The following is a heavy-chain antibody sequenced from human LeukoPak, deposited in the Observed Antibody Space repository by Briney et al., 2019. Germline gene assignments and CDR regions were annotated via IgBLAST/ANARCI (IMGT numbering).Heavy chain of an antibody. J-gene: IGHJ1*01. CDR2: IYSGGST. CDR3: ARAPPAPTTVTTPGYFQH. D-gene: IGHD4-17*01. CDR1: GFTVSSNY. Sequence: EAGGSLRLSCAASGFTVSSNYMGWVRQAPGKGLEWVSVIYSGGSTYYADSVKGRFTISRDNSKNTLYLQMNSLRAEDTAVYYCARAPPAPTTVTTPGYFQHWGQGTLVTVSS. V-gene: IGHV3-66*01.